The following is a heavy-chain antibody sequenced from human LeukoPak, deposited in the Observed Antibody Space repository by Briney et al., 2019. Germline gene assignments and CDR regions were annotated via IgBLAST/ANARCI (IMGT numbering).Heavy chain of an antibody. D-gene: IGHD1-26*01. V-gene: IGHV4-59*01. Sequence: PGGSLRLSCAASGFTFSSYAMSWVRQPPGKGLEWIGYLYNSGSTNYNPSLKSRLTISLDMSKNQLSLKLTSVTAADTAVYYCARGVTSPLDAFDIWGQGTTVTVSS. CDR3: ARGVTSPLDAFDI. CDR2: LYNSGST. J-gene: IGHJ3*02. CDR1: GFTFSSYA.